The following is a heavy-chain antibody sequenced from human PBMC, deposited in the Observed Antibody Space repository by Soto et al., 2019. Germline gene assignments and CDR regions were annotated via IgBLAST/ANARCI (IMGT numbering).Heavy chain of an antibody. D-gene: IGHD1-1*01. CDR1: GLTISGKKY. CDR2: LYDVDGS. J-gene: IGHJ3*01. V-gene: IGHV3-53*01. CDR3: ATWHEREHAYDV. Sequence: DVQLVESGGGFIQPGESLRLSCAAFGLTISGKKYVAWVRQAPGKGLEWVSALYDVDGSFYADSVKGRFTTSSDSSKTTVYLPMNDLRPDDTAVYYCATWHEREHAYDVWGQGTTVTVSS.